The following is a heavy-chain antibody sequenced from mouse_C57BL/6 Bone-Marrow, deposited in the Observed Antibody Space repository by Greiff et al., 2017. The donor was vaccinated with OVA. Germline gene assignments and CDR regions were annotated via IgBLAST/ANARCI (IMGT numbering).Heavy chain of an antibody. Sequence: VQLQQSGPELVKPGASVKISCKASGYTFTDYYMNWVKQSHGKSLEWIGDINPNNGGTSYNQKFKGKATLTVDKSSSTAYMELRSLTSEDYAVYYCAGRGYYGRGKDAMDYWGQGTSVTVSS. D-gene: IGHD1-1*01. V-gene: IGHV1-26*01. CDR2: INPNNGGT. J-gene: IGHJ4*01. CDR3: AGRGYYGRGKDAMDY. CDR1: GYTFTDYY.